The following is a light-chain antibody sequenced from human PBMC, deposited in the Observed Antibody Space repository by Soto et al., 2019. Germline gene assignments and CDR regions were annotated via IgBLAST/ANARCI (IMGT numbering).Light chain of an antibody. J-gene: IGKJ4*01. CDR2: GAS. V-gene: IGKV3-15*01. CDR3: QQYNDWPLT. Sequence: EIVMTQSPATLSVSLGERATLSCRAIQSVSSKLASYQQTPGQPPRLLIYGASTRATGIAARFSGSGSGTDFTLTISSLQSEDFAVYYCQQYNDWPLTFGGGTKVDIK. CDR1: QSVSSK.